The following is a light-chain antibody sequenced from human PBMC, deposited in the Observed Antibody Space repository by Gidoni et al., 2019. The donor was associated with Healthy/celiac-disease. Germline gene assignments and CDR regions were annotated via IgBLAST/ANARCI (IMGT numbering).Light chain of an antibody. Sequence: DIQMTQSPSSLSASVGDSVTITCRASQSISSYLNWYQQKPGKAPKLLIYAASSLQSGVPSRFSGSGSGTDFTLTISSLQPEDFATYYCQQSYSTSCSFGQGTKLEIK. CDR2: AAS. CDR1: QSISSY. J-gene: IGKJ2*04. CDR3: QQSYSTSCS. V-gene: IGKV1-39*01.